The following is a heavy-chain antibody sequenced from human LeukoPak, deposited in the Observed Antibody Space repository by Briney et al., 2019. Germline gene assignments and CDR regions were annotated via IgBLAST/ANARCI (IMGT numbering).Heavy chain of an antibody. CDR3: ARAALWFGEYAFDI. CDR1: GFIFSNAR. J-gene: IGHJ3*02. CDR2: IKQDGSEK. D-gene: IGHD3-10*01. Sequence: GGSLRLSCTASGFIFSNARMSWVRQAPGKGLEWVANIKQDGSEKYYVDSVKGRFTISRDNAKNSLYLQMNSLRAEDTAVYYCARAALWFGEYAFDIWGQGTMVTVSS. V-gene: IGHV3-7*04.